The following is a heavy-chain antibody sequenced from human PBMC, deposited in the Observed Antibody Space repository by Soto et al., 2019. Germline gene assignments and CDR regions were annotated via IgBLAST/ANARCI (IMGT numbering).Heavy chain of an antibody. V-gene: IGHV3-23*01. Sequence: GGSLRLSCASSGFTFSSYAMSWVRQAPGKGLEWVSAISGSGGSTYYADSVKGRFTISRDNSKNTLYLQMNSLRAEDTAVYYCAKEDYDILTGYSDLYYFDYWGQGTLVTVSS. D-gene: IGHD3-9*01. CDR2: ISGSGGST. J-gene: IGHJ4*02. CDR1: GFTFSSYA. CDR3: AKEDYDILTGYSDLYYFDY.